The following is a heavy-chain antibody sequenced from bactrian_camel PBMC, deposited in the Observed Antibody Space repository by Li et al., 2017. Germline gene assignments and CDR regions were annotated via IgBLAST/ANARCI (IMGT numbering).Heavy chain of an antibody. V-gene: IGHV3S42*01. CDR1: GFTSNSCG. CDR3: AAGGGEHCPPLWDYLY. D-gene: IGHD4*01. CDR2: ISGGGSRT. J-gene: IGHJ4*01. Sequence: VQLVESGGGSVQAGGSLRLSCTAPGFTSNSCGMDWYRQAPGKGLEWVSGISGGGSRTSYADSVKGRFTISRDNAKNTLYLQMNSLKPEDTAMYFCAAGGGEHCPPLWDYLYWGRGTQVTVS.